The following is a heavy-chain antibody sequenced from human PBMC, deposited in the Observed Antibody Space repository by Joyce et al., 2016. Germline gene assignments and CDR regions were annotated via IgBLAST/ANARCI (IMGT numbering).Heavy chain of an antibody. CDR2: ISTTSKYT. V-gene: IGHV3-11*06. CDR1: GFTFSDHY. CDR3: AGMGLTVPGTPLDY. Sequence: SGAGLVKPGGSLRLSCAASGFTFSDHYMTWIRQAPGKGLEWLSDISTTSKYTNYADSVKGRFTISRDNAKNSLYLHMDSLRVDDTAVYYCAGMGLTVPGTPLDYWGQGTLVTVSA. D-gene: IGHD6-19*01. J-gene: IGHJ4*02.